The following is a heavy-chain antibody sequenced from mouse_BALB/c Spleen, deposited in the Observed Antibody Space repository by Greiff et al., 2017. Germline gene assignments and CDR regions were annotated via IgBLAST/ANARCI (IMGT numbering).Heavy chain of an antibody. V-gene: IGHV5-9-4*01. CDR2: ISSGGSYT. CDR3: ARNSDYGGAWFAY. J-gene: IGHJ3*01. D-gene: IGHD2-4*01. Sequence: EVKLMESGGGLVKPGGSLKLSCAASGFTFSSYAMSWVRQSPEKRLEWVAEISSGGSYTYYPDTVTGRFTISRDNAKNTLYLEMSSLRSEDTAMYYCARNSDYGGAWFAYWGQGTLVTVSA. CDR1: GFTFSSYA.